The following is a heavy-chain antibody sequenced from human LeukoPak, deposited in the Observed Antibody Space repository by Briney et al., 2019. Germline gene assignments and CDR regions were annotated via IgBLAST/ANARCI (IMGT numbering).Heavy chain of an antibody. CDR3: AKYADHSGGSCDFDY. J-gene: IGHJ4*02. Sequence: PGGSLGLSCAASGFTFSSYAMSWVRQAPGKGLQWVSSINNSGGSTYYADSVKGRFTISRDNSKNTLYLQMNSLRAEDTAVYYCAKYADHSGGSCDFDYWGQGTLVTVSS. V-gene: IGHV3-23*01. CDR2: INNSGGST. D-gene: IGHD2-15*01. CDR1: GFTFSSYA.